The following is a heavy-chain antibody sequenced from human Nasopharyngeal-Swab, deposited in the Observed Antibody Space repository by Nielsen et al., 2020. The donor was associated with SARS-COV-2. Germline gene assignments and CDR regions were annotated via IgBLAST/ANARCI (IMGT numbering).Heavy chain of an antibody. Sequence: GESLKISCTASGFTFGDYAMSWVRQAPGKGLEWVGFIRSKAYGGTTEYAASVKGRFTISRDDSKSIAYLQMNSLKTEDTAVYYCTRDLIPYYFDYWGQGTLATVSS. CDR3: TRDLIPYYFDY. V-gene: IGHV3-49*04. CDR1: GFTFGDYA. J-gene: IGHJ4*02. D-gene: IGHD2-21*01. CDR2: IRSKAYGGTT.